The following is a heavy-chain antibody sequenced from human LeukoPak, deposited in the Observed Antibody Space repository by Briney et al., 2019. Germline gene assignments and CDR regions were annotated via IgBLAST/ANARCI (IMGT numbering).Heavy chain of an antibody. D-gene: IGHD3-10*01. Sequence: GGSLRLSCAASGFTFSSYAMSWVRQAPGKGLEWVSAISGSGGGTYYADSVKGRFTISRDNSKNTLYLQMNSLRAEDTAVYYCAKDGHYYGSGSYYGDDYWGQGTLVTVSS. CDR3: AKDGHYYGSGSYYGDDY. J-gene: IGHJ4*02. CDR2: ISGSGGGT. CDR1: GFTFSSYA. V-gene: IGHV3-23*01.